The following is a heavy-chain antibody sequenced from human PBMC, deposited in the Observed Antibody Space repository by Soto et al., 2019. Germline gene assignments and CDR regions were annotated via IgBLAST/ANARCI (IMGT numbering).Heavy chain of an antibody. D-gene: IGHD3-3*01. Sequence: QVQLVESGGGVVQPGRSLRLSCAASGFTFSSYAMHWVRQAPGKGLEWVAVISYDGSNKYYADSVKGRFTISRDNSKNRLYLQMSSVRGEGRAVCYWARGTEWLLFGCWGQGTLVTVSS. CDR1: GFTFSSYA. CDR2: ISYDGSNK. J-gene: IGHJ4*02. CDR3: ARGTEWLLFGC. V-gene: IGHV3-30-3*01.